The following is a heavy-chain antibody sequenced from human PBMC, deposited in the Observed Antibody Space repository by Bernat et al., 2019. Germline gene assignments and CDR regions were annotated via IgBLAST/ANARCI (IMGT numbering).Heavy chain of an antibody. Sequence: QVQLVQSGAEVKKPGASVKVSCKASGYTFTSYYMHWVRQAPGQGLEWMGIINPSGGSTSYAQKFQGRVTMTRDTSTSTVYMELSSLRAEDTAVYYCARDGLGLDYYYYGMDVWGQGTTVTVSS. CDR2: INPSGGST. CDR3: ARDGLGLDYYYYGMDV. J-gene: IGHJ6*02. V-gene: IGHV1-46*01. D-gene: IGHD3-16*01. CDR1: GYTFTSYY.